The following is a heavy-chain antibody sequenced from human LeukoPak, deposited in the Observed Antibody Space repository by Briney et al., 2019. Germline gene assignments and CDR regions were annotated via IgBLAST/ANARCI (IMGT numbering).Heavy chain of an antibody. V-gene: IGHV4-4*07. J-gene: IGHJ5*02. Sequence: PSETLSLTSTVSGGSISSYYWSWIRQPAGNGLEWIGRIYTSGSTNYNPSLKSRVTMSVDTSKNQFSLKLSSVTAADTAVYYCARDRGCSSTSCYTSKNWFDPWGQGTLVTVSS. D-gene: IGHD2-2*02. CDR1: GGSISSYY. CDR3: ARDRGCSSTSCYTSKNWFDP. CDR2: IYTSGST.